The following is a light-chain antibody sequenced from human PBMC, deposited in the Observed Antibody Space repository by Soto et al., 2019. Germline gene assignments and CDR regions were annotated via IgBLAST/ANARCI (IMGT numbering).Light chain of an antibody. J-gene: IGLJ2*01. V-gene: IGLV2-14*01. CDR2: EVT. CDR1: SSDVGAYNY. CDR3: SSYTSGSTLVV. Sequence: QSVLTQRASVSGSPGQSITISCTGSSSDVGAYNYVSWYQQHPGKAPRLMIYEVTNRPSGVSNRFSGSKSGNTASLTISGLRAEDEADYYCSSYTSGSTLVVFGGGTKLTVL.